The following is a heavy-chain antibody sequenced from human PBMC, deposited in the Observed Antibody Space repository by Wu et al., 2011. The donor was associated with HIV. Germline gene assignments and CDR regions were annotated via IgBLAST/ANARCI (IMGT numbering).Heavy chain of an antibody. Sequence: QVQLVQSGAEVKKPGSSVKVSCRASGGSFNDDAISWVRQAPGQGLEWLGRIIPLFGTSSYAQRLQDRITITADESTRTVSVELRSLRSDDTAVYYCARDGSASYHEAFDFWGQGTLVTVSS. CDR2: IIPLFGTS. J-gene: IGHJ4*02. V-gene: IGHV1-69*15. CDR3: ARDGSASYHEAFDF. CDR1: GGSFNDDA. D-gene: IGHD1-26*01.